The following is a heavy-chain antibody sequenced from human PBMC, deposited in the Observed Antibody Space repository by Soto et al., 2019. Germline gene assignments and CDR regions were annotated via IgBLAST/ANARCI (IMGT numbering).Heavy chain of an antibody. CDR2: IYHSGST. Sequence: SETLSLTCAVSGGSISSGGYSWSWIRQPPGKGLEWIGYIYHSGSTYYNPSLKSRVTISVDRSKNQFSLKLSSVTAADTAVYYCASAHVVAATKWYIDFRGRGILVTVSS. J-gene: IGHJ2*01. CDR3: ASAHVVAATKWYIDF. CDR1: GGSISSGGYS. D-gene: IGHD2-15*01. V-gene: IGHV4-30-2*01.